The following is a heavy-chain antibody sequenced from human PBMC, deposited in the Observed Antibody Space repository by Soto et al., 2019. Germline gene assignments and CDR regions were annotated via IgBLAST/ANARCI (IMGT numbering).Heavy chain of an antibody. CDR2: IYYSGST. CDR3: TPFTIFGVVIGFDP. CDR1: GGSISSSSYY. V-gene: IGHV4-39*01. J-gene: IGHJ5*02. Sequence: QLQLQESGPGLVKPSETLSLTCTVSGGSISSSSYYWGWIRQPPGKGLEWIGSIYYSGSTYYNPSLKIRVTITVDTSKNQFSLKLSSVTAADTAVYYCTPFTIFGVVIGFDPWGQGTLVTVSS. D-gene: IGHD3-3*01.